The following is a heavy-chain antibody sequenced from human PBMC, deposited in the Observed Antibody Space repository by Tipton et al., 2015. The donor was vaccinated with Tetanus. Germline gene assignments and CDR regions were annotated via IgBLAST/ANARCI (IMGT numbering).Heavy chain of an antibody. D-gene: IGHD2-15*01. J-gene: IGHJ4*02. CDR2: IFPQFDTS. V-gene: IGHV1-69*06. CDR3: VRPDRYISGGSCYLALDL. Sequence: QLVQSGAEVKKPGSSVRVSCKISGNTFSSYAINWVRQAPGQGFERMGGIFPQFDTSNYAPEFQDRVSMTADKSSGTDYMELSTLRFDVTAVYYCVRPDRYISGGSCYLALDLWGQGTLITVSS. CDR1: GNTFSSYA.